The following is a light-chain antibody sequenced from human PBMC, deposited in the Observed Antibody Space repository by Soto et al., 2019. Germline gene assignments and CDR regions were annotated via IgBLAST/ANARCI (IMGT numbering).Light chain of an antibody. CDR3: SSYTSSSTRG. CDR1: SSDVGGYNY. CDR2: DVS. Sequence: QSALTQPASVSGSPGQSITISCTGTSSDVGGYNYVSWYQQHRGKAPKLMIYDVSNRPSGVSNRFSGSKSGNTASLTISGLQAEDEADYYCSSYTSSSTRGFGGGTKVTVL. J-gene: IGLJ2*01. V-gene: IGLV2-14*01.